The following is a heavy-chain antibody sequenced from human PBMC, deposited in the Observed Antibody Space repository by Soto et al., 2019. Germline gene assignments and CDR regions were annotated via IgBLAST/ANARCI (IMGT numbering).Heavy chain of an antibody. Sequence: GGALRVSCSASRVTFSIYGMGWVRQAPGKGLEWVSSISTSGATNAYYSDSVKGRITISRDNSKNTLYLELNSLRAEDTAVYYCAKEAARPGPCDSWGQGTLVTVSS. CDR1: RVTFSIYG. V-gene: IGHV3-23*01. D-gene: IGHD6-6*01. J-gene: IGHJ4*02. CDR3: AKEAARPGPCDS. CDR2: ISTSGATNA.